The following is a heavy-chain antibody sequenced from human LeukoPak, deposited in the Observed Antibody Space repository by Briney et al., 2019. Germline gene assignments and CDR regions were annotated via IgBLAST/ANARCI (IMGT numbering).Heavy chain of an antibody. D-gene: IGHD3-3*01. J-gene: IGHJ2*01. V-gene: IGHV1-69*04. CDR3: ARDPTLTAIQRRHFDL. CDR2: IIPILGIA. CDR1: RTTFSSYS. Sequence: ASVKVSFKTSRTTFSSYSISWVRQAPGQGLEWMGRIIPILGIANYAQKFQGRVTITADKSTNTAYMELSSLGSGDTAVYYCARDPTLTAIQRRHFDLWGRGTLVTVSA.